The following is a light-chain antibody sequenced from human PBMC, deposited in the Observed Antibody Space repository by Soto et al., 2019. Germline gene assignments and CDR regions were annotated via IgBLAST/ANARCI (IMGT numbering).Light chain of an antibody. J-gene: IGKJ2*01. Sequence: DVVMTQSPLSLPVTLGQPASISCRSSQSLVHSDGKTYLNWFQQRPGQSPRRLIHKVSNRDSGVPDRFSGSGSGTDFTLKISRVEAEDVGVYYCMQGTHWPPYTVGQGTKLEIK. CDR2: KVS. CDR1: QSLVHSDGKTY. V-gene: IGKV2-30*02. CDR3: MQGTHWPPYT.